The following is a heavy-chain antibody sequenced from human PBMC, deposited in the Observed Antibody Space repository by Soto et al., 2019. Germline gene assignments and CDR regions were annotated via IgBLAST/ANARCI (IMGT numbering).Heavy chain of an antibody. CDR2: IISRTGGGTT. V-gene: IGHV3-15*01. CDR3: AYSGFHSLWLDS. Sequence: GGSLRLSCVVSGFNFNDAWMSWVRQAPGKGLEWVGRIISRTGGGTTDYAAPVKGRFAISRDDSRNTVYLQMNSLKTEDTGVYYCAYSGFHSLWLDSWGQGSLVTVSS. CDR1: GFNFNDAW. J-gene: IGHJ5*01. D-gene: IGHD2-15*01.